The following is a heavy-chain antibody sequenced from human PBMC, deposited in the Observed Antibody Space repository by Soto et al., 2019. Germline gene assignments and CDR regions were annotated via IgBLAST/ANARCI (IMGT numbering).Heavy chain of an antibody. J-gene: IGHJ3*02. V-gene: IGHV3-7*01. Sequence: GGSLRLSCAASGFTFSSYWMSWVRQAPGKGLEWVANIKQDGSEKYYVDSVKGRFTISRDNAKNSLYLQMNSLRAEDTAVYYCARERDLWFGELSAFDIWGQGTMVTVSS. CDR2: IKQDGSEK. CDR1: GFTFSSYW. D-gene: IGHD3-10*01. CDR3: ARERDLWFGELSAFDI.